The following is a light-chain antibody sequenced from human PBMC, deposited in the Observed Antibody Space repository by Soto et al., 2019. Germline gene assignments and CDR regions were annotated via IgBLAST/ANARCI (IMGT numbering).Light chain of an antibody. CDR1: SSDVGSYNL. Sequence: QSALTQPASVSGSPGQSITISCTGTSSDVGSYNLVSWYQQHPGKAPKLMIYEVSKRHSEVSNRFSGSKSGNTASLTISGLQDEDEADYYCCSYAGSSTYVVFGGGTKLTVL. CDR2: EVS. V-gene: IGLV2-23*02. CDR3: CSYAGSSTYVV. J-gene: IGLJ2*01.